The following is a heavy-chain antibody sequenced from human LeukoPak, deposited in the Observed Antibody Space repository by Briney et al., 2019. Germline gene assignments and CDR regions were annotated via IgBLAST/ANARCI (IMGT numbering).Heavy chain of an antibody. CDR1: GFTFSSYE. CDR3: ARGYDFWSGYRRGHYFDY. J-gene: IGHJ4*02. Sequence: GGSLRLSCAASGFTFSSYEMNWVRQAPGKGLEWVSYISSSGSTIYYSDSVKCRFTISRDNAKNSLYLQMNSMRAEDTAVYYCARGYDFWSGYRRGHYFDYWGQGTLVTVSS. V-gene: IGHV3-48*03. D-gene: IGHD3-3*01. CDR2: ISSSGSTI.